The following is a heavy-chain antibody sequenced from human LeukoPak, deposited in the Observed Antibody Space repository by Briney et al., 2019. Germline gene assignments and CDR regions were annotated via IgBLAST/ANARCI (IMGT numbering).Heavy chain of an antibody. Sequence: SETLPLTCAVYGGSFSGYYWSWIRQPPGKGLEWIGEINHSGSTNYNPSLKSRVTISVDTSKNQFSLKLSSVTAADTAVYYCAAGAQYYYDSSPSWGQGTLVTVSS. D-gene: IGHD3-22*01. V-gene: IGHV4-34*01. CDR1: GGSFSGYY. J-gene: IGHJ5*02. CDR3: AAGAQYYYDSSPS. CDR2: INHSGST.